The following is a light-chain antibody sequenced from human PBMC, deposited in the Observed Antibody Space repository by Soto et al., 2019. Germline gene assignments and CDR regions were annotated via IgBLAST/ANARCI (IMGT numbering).Light chain of an antibody. Sequence: QSVLTQPPSVSGAPGQRVTISCTGSSSNIGAGYDVHWYQQLPGTAPKLHIYGNNNRPSGVPGRFSGSKSGTSASLAITGLQAEDEADYYCQSYDSSLSGRVFGSGTKLTVL. V-gene: IGLV1-40*01. J-gene: IGLJ1*01. CDR1: SSNIGAGYD. CDR3: QSYDSSLSGRV. CDR2: GNN.